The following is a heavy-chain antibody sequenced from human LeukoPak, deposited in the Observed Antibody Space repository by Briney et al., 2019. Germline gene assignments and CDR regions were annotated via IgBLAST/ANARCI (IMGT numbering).Heavy chain of an antibody. CDR3: ARDKDDSSGHYFGY. J-gene: IGHJ4*02. CDR2: IYSGGNT. Sequence: GGSLRLSCTTSGLTVSSNYMSWVRQAPGKGLEWVSVIYSGGNTYYAASVKGRFTISRDNSKNTLYLRMNSLRAEDTAVYYCARDKDDSSGHYFGYWGQGTLVTVSS. D-gene: IGHD3-22*01. V-gene: IGHV3-66*02. CDR1: GLTVSSNY.